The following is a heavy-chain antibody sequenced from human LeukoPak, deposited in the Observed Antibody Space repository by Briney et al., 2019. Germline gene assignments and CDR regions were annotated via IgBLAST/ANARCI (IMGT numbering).Heavy chain of an antibody. D-gene: IGHD3-9*01. Sequence: PSETLSLTCTVSGGCISSSSYYWGWIRQPPGKGLEWLGSVYYSGSAYYNASLKSGVTLSVDMSKNQFSLKLSSVTAADTAIYYCARGAINGNYDLLSVWGHGTLVTVSS. CDR2: VYYSGSA. CDR3: ARGAINGNYDLLSV. CDR1: GGCISSSSYY. J-gene: IGHJ4*01. V-gene: IGHV4-39*07.